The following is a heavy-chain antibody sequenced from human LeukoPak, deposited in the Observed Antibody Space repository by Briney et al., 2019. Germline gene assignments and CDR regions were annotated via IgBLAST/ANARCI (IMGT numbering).Heavy chain of an antibody. V-gene: IGHV4-39*01. CDR2: IYYSGST. CDR1: GGSISSSSYY. Sequence: SETLSLTCTVSGGSISSSSYYWGWIRQPPGKGLEWIASIYYSGSTYYNPSLKSRATISVDTSKNQFSLKLSSVTAADTAVYYCTLGPDYVDYWGQGTLVTVSS. CDR3: TLGPDYVDY. D-gene: IGHD3-10*01. J-gene: IGHJ4*02.